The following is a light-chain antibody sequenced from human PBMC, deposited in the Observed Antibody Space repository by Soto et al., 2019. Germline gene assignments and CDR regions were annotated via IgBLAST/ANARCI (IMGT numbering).Light chain of an antibody. CDR1: SSNIGSNY. Sequence: QSVLTQAPSASGTPGQRVTISCSGSSSNIGSNYIYWYQQLPGTTPKLLIYRNDQRPSGVPDRFSGSKSGTSASLAISGLRSEDEADYFCAAWDDSRSGVIFGGGTQLTVL. CDR2: RND. CDR3: AAWDDSRSGVI. V-gene: IGLV1-47*01. J-gene: IGLJ2*01.